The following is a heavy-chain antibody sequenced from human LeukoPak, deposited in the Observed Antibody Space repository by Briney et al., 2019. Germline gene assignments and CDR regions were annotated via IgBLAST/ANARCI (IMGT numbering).Heavy chain of an antibody. CDR2: IFYSGAT. CDR3: ARNNNFVGTTNNDAFDI. Sequence: SETLSLTCTVSGGSISDNYWSWIRQPPGKGLEWLSYIFYSGATKYNPSLKSRVTTSFDTSRTQFSLRLSSVTDADAAVYYCARNNNFVGTTNNDAFDIWGQGTMVTVS. V-gene: IGHV4-59*01. J-gene: IGHJ3*02. D-gene: IGHD1-26*01. CDR1: GGSISDNY.